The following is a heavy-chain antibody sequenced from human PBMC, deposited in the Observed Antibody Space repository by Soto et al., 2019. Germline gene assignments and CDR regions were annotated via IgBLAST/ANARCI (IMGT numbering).Heavy chain of an antibody. J-gene: IGHJ6*02. V-gene: IGHV3-21*01. CDR2: ISSSSSYI. CDR3: ARDEGFDLRYYYGMDV. CDR1: GFTFSSYS. Sequence: GGSLRLSCAASGFTFSSYSMNWVRQAPGKGLEWVSSISSSSSYIYYADSVKGRFTISRDNAKNSLYLQMNSLRAEDTAVYYCARDEGFDLRYYYGMDVWGQGTTVTVSS. D-gene: IGHD3-9*01.